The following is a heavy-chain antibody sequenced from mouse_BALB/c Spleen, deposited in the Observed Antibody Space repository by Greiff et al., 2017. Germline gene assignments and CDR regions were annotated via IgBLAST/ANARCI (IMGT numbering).Heavy chain of an antibody. CDR1: GFNIKDTY. J-gene: IGHJ2*01. CDR2: IDPANGNT. D-gene: IGHD1-1*02. V-gene: IGHV14-3*02. Sequence: VQLKESGAELVKPGASVKLSCTASGFNIKDTYMHWVKRRPEQGLEWIGRIDPANGNTKYDPKFQGKATITADTSSNTAYLQLSSLTSEDTAVYYCARRWDYFDYWGQGTTLTVSS. CDR3: ARRWDYFDY.